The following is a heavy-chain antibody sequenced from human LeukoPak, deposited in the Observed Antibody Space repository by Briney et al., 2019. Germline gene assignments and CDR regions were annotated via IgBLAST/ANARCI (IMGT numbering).Heavy chain of an antibody. CDR3: ARDKLQVATVFDY. CDR2: INSSGSGSTI. V-gene: IGHV3-48*03. Sequence: GGSLRLSCAASGFTFSSYEMNWVRQAPGKGLEWVSHINSSGSGSTIYYADSVKGRFTISRDNAKNSLYLQMNSLRAEDTAVYYCARDKLQVATVFDYWGQGTLVTVSS. J-gene: IGHJ4*02. D-gene: IGHD5-12*01. CDR1: GFTFSSYE.